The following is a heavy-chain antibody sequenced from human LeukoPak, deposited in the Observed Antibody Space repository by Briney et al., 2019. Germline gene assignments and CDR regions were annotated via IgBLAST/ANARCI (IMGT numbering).Heavy chain of an antibody. D-gene: IGHD3-9*01. CDR1: GFTFSSYA. V-gene: IGHV3-30-3*01. J-gene: IGHJ4*02. Sequence: SGGSLRLSCAASGFTFSSYAMHWVRQAPVKVPEWVAVISYDGSNKYYADSVKGRFTISRDNSKNTLYLQMNSLRAEDTAVYYCASLYDILTGYYLDYWGQGTLVTVSS. CDR3: ASLYDILTGYYLDY. CDR2: ISYDGSNK.